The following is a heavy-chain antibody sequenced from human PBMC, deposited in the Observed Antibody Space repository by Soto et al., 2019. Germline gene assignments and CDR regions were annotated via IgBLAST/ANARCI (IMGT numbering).Heavy chain of an antibody. CDR1: GFTFSSYW. D-gene: IGHD3-3*01. CDR2: IKQDGSEK. V-gene: IGHV3-7*01. Sequence: EVQLVESGGGLVQPGGSLRLSCAASGFTFSSYWMSWVGQAPGKGLEWVANIKQDGSEKYYVDSVKGRITISRDNAKNSLYLQMNSLRAEDTAVYYCARDDPIFGADYWGQGTLVTVSS. J-gene: IGHJ4*02. CDR3: ARDDPIFGADY.